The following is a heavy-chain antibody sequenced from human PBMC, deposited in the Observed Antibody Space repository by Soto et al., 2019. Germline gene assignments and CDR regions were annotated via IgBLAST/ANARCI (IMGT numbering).Heavy chain of an antibody. CDR3: AGQAEGAYNYGY. Sequence: QVQLVQSGAEVKKPGASVKVSCKASGYTFTSYAMHWVRQAPGQRLEWMGWINAGTGNTKYSQKFQGRVTSTRDTSASTAYMQRSSLRSEDTAVYYRAGQAEGAYNYGYWGQGTLVTVSS. CDR1: GYTFTSYA. J-gene: IGHJ4*02. V-gene: IGHV1-3*01. CDR2: INAGTGNT. D-gene: IGHD5-12*01.